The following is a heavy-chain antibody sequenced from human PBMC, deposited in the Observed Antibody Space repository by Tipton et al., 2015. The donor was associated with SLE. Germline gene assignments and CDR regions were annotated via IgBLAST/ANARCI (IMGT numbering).Heavy chain of an antibody. J-gene: IGHJ4*02. CDR1: GFTFSSYS. Sequence: SLRLSCAASGFTFSSYSMNWVRQAPGKGLEWVSYISSGSTAIYYADSVKGRFTISRDNAKNSLYLQMNSLRAEDTAVYYCARNPNGDYVDFWGQGALVTVSS. CDR2: ISSGSTAI. D-gene: IGHD4-17*01. V-gene: IGHV3-48*01. CDR3: ARNPNGDYVDF.